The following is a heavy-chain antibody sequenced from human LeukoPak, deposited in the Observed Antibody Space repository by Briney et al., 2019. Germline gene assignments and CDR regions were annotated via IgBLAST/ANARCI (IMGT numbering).Heavy chain of an antibody. Sequence: GGSLRLSCAASGFTFSSYSMNWVRQAPGKGLEWVSYISSSSSTIYYADSVKGRFTISRDNAKNSLYLKMNSLRAEDTAVYYCARMTPGVFDYWGQGTLVTVSS. V-gene: IGHV3-48*01. CDR1: GFTFSSYS. J-gene: IGHJ4*02. D-gene: IGHD4-23*01. CDR3: ARMTPGVFDY. CDR2: ISSSSSTI.